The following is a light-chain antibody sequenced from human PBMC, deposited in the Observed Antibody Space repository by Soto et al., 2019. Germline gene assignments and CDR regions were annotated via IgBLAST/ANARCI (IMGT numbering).Light chain of an antibody. Sequence: QSVLTQPPSASGTPGQTVSISCSGSRSNIGSSYVSWYQKLPGTAPKLLIHRKTLRPSGVPDRFYASKSGTSASLAISGLRSEDEGDYYCSTWDVSLNGWVFGGGTKLTVL. V-gene: IGLV1-47*01. CDR3: STWDVSLNGWV. J-gene: IGLJ3*02. CDR2: RKT. CDR1: RSNIGSSY.